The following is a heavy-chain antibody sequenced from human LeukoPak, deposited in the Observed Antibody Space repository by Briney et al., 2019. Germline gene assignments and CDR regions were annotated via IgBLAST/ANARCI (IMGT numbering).Heavy chain of an antibody. D-gene: IGHD3-10*01. CDR1: GYTFTTYD. CDR3: ARGNYGALDF. V-gene: IGHV1-18*01. Sequence: GASVKVSCKASGYTFTTYDINWVRQATGQGLEWMGWINPYNGNTYYAQKVQGTVTMTTDTSATTAYMELRSLRSDDTAVYYCARGNYGALDFWGQGTMVTVSS. J-gene: IGHJ3*01. CDR2: INPYNGNT.